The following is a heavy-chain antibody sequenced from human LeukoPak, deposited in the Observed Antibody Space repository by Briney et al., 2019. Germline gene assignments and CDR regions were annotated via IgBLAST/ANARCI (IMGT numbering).Heavy chain of an antibody. J-gene: IGHJ4*02. V-gene: IGHV3-33*01. D-gene: IGHD6-19*01. CDR1: GFSFSSHG. Sequence: GGSLRLSCAASGFSFSSHGFHWVRQAPGKGLEWVAAIWSDGSKKSYGDSVKGRFTISRDIPKSTVYLQMNSLRVEDTALYFCARDTAVAALDCRGQGTLVTVSS. CDR2: IWSDGSKK. CDR3: ARDTAVAALDC.